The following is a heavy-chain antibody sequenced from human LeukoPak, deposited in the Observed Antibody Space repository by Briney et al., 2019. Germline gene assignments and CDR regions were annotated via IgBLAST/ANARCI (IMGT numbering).Heavy chain of an antibody. J-gene: IGHJ4*02. V-gene: IGHV3-7*01. Sequence: GGSLRLSCAATGFTFRKHWMSWVRQAIGKGLECVAKIKEDGSEKYYVDSVKGRFTISRDNAKNSLYLQMNSLRAEDTAVYYCARRHSSSWYADSGYWGQGTLVTVSS. CDR2: IKEDGSEK. D-gene: IGHD6-13*01. CDR1: GFTFRKHW. CDR3: ARRHSSSWYADSGY.